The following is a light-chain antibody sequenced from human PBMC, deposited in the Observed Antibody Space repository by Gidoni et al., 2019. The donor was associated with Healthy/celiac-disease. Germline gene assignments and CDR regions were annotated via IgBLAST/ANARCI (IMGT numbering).Light chain of an antibody. CDR2: GAS. V-gene: IGKV3-15*01. J-gene: IGKJ2*01. Sequence: IVMTQSPATLSVSPGERATLSCRASQSVSSNLAWYQQKPGQAPRLLIDGASTRATGIPARFSGSGSGTEFTLTISSLQSEDFAVYYCQQYNNWPPALYTFGQGTKLEIK. CDR3: QQYNNWPPALYT. CDR1: QSVSSN.